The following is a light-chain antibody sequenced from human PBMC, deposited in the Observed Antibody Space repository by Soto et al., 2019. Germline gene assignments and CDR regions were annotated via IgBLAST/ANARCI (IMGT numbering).Light chain of an antibody. V-gene: IGLV2-14*01. J-gene: IGLJ2*01. Sequence: QSALTQPASVSGSPGQSITISCTGTSSDIGGYNYVSWYQQHPGKAPKLMIYEVSNRPSGVSNRFSGSKSDNTASLTISGLQAEDEADYYCSSYTSSNPVIFGGGTKVTVL. CDR2: EVS. CDR1: SSDIGGYNY. CDR3: SSYTSSNPVI.